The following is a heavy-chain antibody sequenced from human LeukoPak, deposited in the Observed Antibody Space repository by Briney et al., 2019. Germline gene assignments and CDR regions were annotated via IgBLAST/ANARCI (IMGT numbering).Heavy chain of an antibody. CDR3: ARQGRGSYRRDFDY. Sequence: GESLRISCDGSGYSFTSNWISWVRQMHGKGLAWMGRIDPSDSHIIYSPSFQGLVIMSFDKSIGTAYLQWSSLRASDTAMYYCARQGRGSYRRDFDYWGQGTLVTVSS. CDR2: IDPSDSHI. D-gene: IGHD1-26*01. V-gene: IGHV5-10-1*01. CDR1: GYSFTSNW. J-gene: IGHJ4*02.